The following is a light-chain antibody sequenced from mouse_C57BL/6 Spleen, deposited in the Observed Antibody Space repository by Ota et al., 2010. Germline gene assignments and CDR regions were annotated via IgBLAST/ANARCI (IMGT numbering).Light chain of an antibody. Sequence: TQTYILPVCLSGRQSHHHCRASQDISNXLNWYQQKPDGTVKLLIYYTSRLHSGVPSRFSGSGSGADYSLTISSLEPEDIATYYCLQYDNLLTFGAGTKLELK. J-gene: IGKJ5*01. CDR2: YTS. CDR3: LQYDNLLT. V-gene: IGKV10-94*02. CDR1: QDISNX.